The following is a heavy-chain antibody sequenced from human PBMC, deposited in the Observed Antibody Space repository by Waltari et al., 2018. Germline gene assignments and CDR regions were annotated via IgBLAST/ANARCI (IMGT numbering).Heavy chain of an antibody. J-gene: IGHJ3*02. CDR3: ARGRDGYIQDVFDI. CDR1: GFTFSTYN. D-gene: IGHD5-12*01. CDR2: ISSSTTT. Sequence: EVQLVESGGGMVQPGESLRLSCAASGFTFSTYNMNGVRQAPGKGLEWVSYISSSTTTYYADYVKGRFTISRDNAKNSLYLQMNSLRAEDTALYYCARGRDGYIQDVFDIWGQGTMVSVSS. V-gene: IGHV3-48*01.